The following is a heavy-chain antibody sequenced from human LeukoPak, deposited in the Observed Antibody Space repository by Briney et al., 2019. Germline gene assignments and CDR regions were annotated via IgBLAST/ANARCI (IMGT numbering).Heavy chain of an antibody. J-gene: IGHJ4*02. CDR2: IYYSGST. CDR1: GASISSSSYY. CDR3: ARGSGLSRLDY. V-gene: IGHV4-39*01. Sequence: ASETLSLTCTVSGASISSSSYYWGRIRQPPGKGLERIGSIYYSGSTYYNPSLKSRVTISVNTSKNQFSLKLSSLTAADTAVYFCARGSGLSRLDYWGQGTLVTVSS. D-gene: IGHD3-10*01.